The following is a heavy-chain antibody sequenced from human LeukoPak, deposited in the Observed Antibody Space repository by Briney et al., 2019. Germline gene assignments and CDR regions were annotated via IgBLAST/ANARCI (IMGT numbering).Heavy chain of an antibody. CDR2: IYYSGST. Sequence: SETLSLTCTVSGGSISSYYWSWIRQPPGKGLEWIGYIYYSGSTNYNPSLKSRVTISVDTSKNQFSLRLTSVTAADTAVYYCARVGQWFGDYFDSWGQGALVTVSS. J-gene: IGHJ4*02. CDR3: ARVGQWFGDYFDS. D-gene: IGHD3-10*01. CDR1: GGSISSYY. V-gene: IGHV4-59*12.